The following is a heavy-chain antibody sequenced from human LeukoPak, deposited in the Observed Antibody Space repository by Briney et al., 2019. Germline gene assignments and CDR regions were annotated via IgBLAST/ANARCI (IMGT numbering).Heavy chain of an antibody. CDR1: GGSISSYY. V-gene: IGHV4-59*01. CDR2: IYYSGST. CDR3: ARGHYNWNYFPSFDY. Sequence: SETLSLTCTVSGGSISSYYWSWIRQPPGKGLEWIGYIYYSGSTNYNPSLKSRVTISVDTSKNQFSLKLSSVTAADTAVYYCARGHYNWNYFPSFDYWGQGTLVTVSS. D-gene: IGHD1-7*01. J-gene: IGHJ4*02.